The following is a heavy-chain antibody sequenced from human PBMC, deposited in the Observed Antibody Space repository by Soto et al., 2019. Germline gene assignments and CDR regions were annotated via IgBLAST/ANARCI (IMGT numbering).Heavy chain of an antibody. Sequence: EVQLVESGGGLVKPGGSLRLSCAASGFTFSSYSMNWVRQAPGKGLEWVSTISSSSSYIYYADSVKGRFTISRDNAKNALYLQMNRLRAEDAAVYYLARGRRGGCDCQDYWGQGTLVTVSS. J-gene: IGHJ4*02. CDR1: GFTFSSYS. D-gene: IGHD5-12*01. CDR2: ISSSSSYI. V-gene: IGHV3-21*01. CDR3: ARGRRGGCDCQDY.